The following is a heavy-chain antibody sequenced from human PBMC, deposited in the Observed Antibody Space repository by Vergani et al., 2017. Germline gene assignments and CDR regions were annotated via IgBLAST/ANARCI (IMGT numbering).Heavy chain of an antibody. J-gene: IGHJ5*02. CDR2: IRSKNDGGTA. Sequence: EVQVVESGGGLIKPGGSLRLSCVVSGITFKNAWINWVRQAPGKGLEWIGRIRSKNDGGTADYAAPLKGRFTISRDDSKDSAFLLVNNLKTEDTAVYYCARDSRYCSSTSCYVGRDWFDPWGQGTLVTVSS. V-gene: IGHV3-15*01. CDR3: ARDSRYCSSTSCYVGRDWFDP. D-gene: IGHD2-2*01. CDR1: GITFKNAW.